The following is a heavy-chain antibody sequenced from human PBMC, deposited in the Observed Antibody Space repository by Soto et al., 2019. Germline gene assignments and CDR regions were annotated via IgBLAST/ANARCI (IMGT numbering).Heavy chain of an antibody. Sequence: QTGGSLRLSCAASGFTFDDYAMHWVRQAPGKGLEWVSGISWNSGSIGYADSVKGRFTISRDNAKNSLYLQMNSLRAEDTALYYCAKASFGYKPPYYYGMDVWGQGTTVTVSS. CDR3: AKASFGYKPPYYYGMDV. J-gene: IGHJ6*02. D-gene: IGHD5-18*01. CDR1: GFTFDDYA. CDR2: ISWNSGSI. V-gene: IGHV3-9*01.